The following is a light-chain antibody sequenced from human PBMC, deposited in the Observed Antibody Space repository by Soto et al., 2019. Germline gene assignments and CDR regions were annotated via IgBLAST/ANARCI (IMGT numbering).Light chain of an antibody. Sequence: QSALTQPASVSGSPGQSITISCTGTSSDVGSYDRVSWYHQHPGKVPKLIIYEVTKRPSGLSNRFSGSKSGNTASLTISGLQAEDEADYYCCSYANSATWVFGVGTKLTVL. CDR3: CSYANSATWV. V-gene: IGLV2-23*02. CDR1: SSDVGSYDR. CDR2: EVT. J-gene: IGLJ3*02.